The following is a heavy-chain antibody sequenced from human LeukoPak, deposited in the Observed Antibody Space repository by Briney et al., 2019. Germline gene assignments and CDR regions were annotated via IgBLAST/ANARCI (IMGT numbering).Heavy chain of an antibody. Sequence: PSETLSLTCTVSGVSISGNYWSWIRQPPGKGLEWIGYIFYTGSTNYNPSLQSRVTILLDTSKNQFSLKLSSVSAADMAVYYCARGNYYELDYWGQGTLVTVSS. J-gene: IGHJ4*02. CDR2: IFYTGST. CDR1: GVSISGNY. V-gene: IGHV4-59*01. D-gene: IGHD3-22*01. CDR3: ARGNYYELDY.